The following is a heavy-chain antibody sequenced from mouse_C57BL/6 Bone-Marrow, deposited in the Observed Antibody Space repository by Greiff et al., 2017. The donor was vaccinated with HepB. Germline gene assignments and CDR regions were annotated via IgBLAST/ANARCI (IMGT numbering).Heavy chain of an antibody. CDR2: ISNLAYSI. CDR3: ARWYFDV. CDR1: GFTFSDYG. V-gene: IGHV5-15*01. Sequence: DVQLQESGGGLVQPGGSLKLSCAASGFTFSDYGMAWVRQAPRKGPEWVAFISNLAYSIYYADTVTGRFTISRENAKNTLYLEMSSLRSEDTAMYYCARWYFDVWGTGTTVTVSS. J-gene: IGHJ1*03.